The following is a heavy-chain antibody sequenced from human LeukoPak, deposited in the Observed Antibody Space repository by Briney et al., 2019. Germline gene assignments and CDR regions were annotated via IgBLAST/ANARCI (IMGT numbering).Heavy chain of an antibody. J-gene: IGHJ4*02. CDR2: TYYRSKWYN. V-gene: IGHV6-1*01. Sequence: SQTLSLTCAISVDSVSSNSAAWNWIRQSPSRGLEWLGRTYYRSKWYNDYAVSVKSRITINPDTSKNQFSLQLNSVTPEDTAVYYCAREELRYFDWLLDYFDYWGQGTLVTVSS. CDR3: AREELRYFDWLLDYFDY. CDR1: VDSVSSNSAA. D-gene: IGHD3-9*01.